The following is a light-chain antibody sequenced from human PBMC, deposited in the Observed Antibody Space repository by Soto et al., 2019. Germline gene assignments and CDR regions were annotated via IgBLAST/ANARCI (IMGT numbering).Light chain of an antibody. V-gene: IGLV1-47*01. CDR3: AAWDASLNAWL. CDR2: RNT. CDR1: SSNIGSEY. Sequence: QAVVTQPPSASGTPGQRVTISCSGSSSNIGSEYVYWYQQLPGTAPKVLIYRNTERPSGVPDRFSGSKSGTSASLAISGLRSEDESDYYCAAWDASLNAWLFGGGTKLTVL. J-gene: IGLJ2*01.